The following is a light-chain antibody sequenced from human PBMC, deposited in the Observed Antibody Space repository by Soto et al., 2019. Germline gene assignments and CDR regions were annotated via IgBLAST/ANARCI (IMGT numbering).Light chain of an antibody. CDR2: GAS. J-gene: IGKJ1*01. CDR1: QSVTSNY. CDR3: RHYVTSLTT. V-gene: IGKV3-20*01. Sequence: EIVLTQSPGTLSLSPGERATLSCGASQSVTSNYLAWYQQKPGQAPRLLIFGASIRVKGIPDRFIGSGSGTDFTLTISRLEPEDFAVYYCRHYVTSLTTFGQGTKVDIK.